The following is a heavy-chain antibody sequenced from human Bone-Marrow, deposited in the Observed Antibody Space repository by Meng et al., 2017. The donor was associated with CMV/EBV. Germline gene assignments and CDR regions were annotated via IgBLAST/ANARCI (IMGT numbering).Heavy chain of an antibody. D-gene: IGHD4-17*01. Sequence: VSGGSVVSGSYYWSWIRQPPGEGLGWIGYIYYSGSTNYNPSLKSRVTISVDTSENQFSLKLSSVTAADTAVYYCARTTVTTHSSDYWGQGTLVTVSS. CDR1: GGSVVSGSYY. CDR2: IYYSGST. CDR3: ARTTVTTHSSDY. J-gene: IGHJ4*02. V-gene: IGHV4-61*01.